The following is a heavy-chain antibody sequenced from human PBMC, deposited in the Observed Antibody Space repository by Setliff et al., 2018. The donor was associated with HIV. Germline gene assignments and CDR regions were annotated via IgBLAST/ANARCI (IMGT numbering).Heavy chain of an antibody. J-gene: IGHJ3*02. D-gene: IGHD6-13*01. Sequence: GESLKISCKGSGYNFLNYWISWVRQVPGKGLEWMGRIDPVDSQTTYTPSFQGQVTISVDESISTAYLQWSSLKASDTAIYYCARHRHTAAGTLDAFDIWGQGTVVTVSS. V-gene: IGHV5-51*01. CDR3: ARHRHTAAGTLDAFDI. CDR2: IDPVDSQT. CDR1: GYNFLNYW.